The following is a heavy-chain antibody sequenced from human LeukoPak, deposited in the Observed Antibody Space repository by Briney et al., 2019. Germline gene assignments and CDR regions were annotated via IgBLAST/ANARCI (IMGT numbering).Heavy chain of an antibody. CDR1: GYTFTSYY. V-gene: IGHV1-46*01. Sequence: GASVKVFCKASGYTFTSYYMHWVRQAPGQGLEWMGIINPSGGSTSYAQKFQGRVTMTRDTSTSTVYMELSSLRSEDTAVYYCARDLAVAGTNDAFDIWGQGTMVTVSS. J-gene: IGHJ3*02. CDR2: INPSGGST. D-gene: IGHD6-19*01. CDR3: ARDLAVAGTNDAFDI.